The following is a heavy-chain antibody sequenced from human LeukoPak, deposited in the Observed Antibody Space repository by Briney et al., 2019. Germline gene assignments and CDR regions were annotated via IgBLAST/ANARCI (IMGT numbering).Heavy chain of an antibody. D-gene: IGHD3-22*01. CDR3: ARDHRGYYYYGMDV. Sequence: SETLSLTCTVSGGSISSSSYYWSWIRQHPGKGLEWIGYIYYSGSTYYNPSLKSRVTISVDTSKNQFSLKLSSVTAADTAVYYCARDHRGYYYYGMDVWGQGTTVTVSS. CDR1: GGSISSSSYY. V-gene: IGHV4-31*03. J-gene: IGHJ6*02. CDR2: IYYSGST.